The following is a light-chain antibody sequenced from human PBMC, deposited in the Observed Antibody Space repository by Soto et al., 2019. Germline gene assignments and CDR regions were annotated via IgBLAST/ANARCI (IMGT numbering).Light chain of an antibody. J-gene: IGLJ1*01. CDR2: DDN. CDR3: GSWDSSLSAYV. Sequence: QSVLTQPPSVSGAQGQKVAISCSGSSSNIGGNSVSWYQQLPGTAPKLLIYDDNKRPSGIPDRFSGSKSGTSATLGITGFQTGDEADYYCGSWDSSLSAYVFGTGTKVTGL. V-gene: IGLV1-51*01. CDR1: SSNIGGNS.